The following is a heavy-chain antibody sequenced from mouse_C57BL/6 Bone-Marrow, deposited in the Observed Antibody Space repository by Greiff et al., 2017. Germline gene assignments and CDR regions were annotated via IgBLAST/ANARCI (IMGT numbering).Heavy chain of an antibody. CDR2: IDPSDSET. Sequence: QVQLQQPGAELVRPGSSVKLSCKASGYTFTSYWMHWVKQRPIQGLEWIGNIDPSDSETHYNQKFKDKATLTVNKSSSTAYMQLSSLTSEDSAVYYCARSSVYSNYEAYWGQGTLVTVSA. CDR1: GYTFTSYW. V-gene: IGHV1-52*01. J-gene: IGHJ3*01. CDR3: ARSSVYSNYEAY. D-gene: IGHD2-5*01.